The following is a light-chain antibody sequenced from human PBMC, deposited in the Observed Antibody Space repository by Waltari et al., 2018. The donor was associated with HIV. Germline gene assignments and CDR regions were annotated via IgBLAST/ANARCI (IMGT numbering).Light chain of an antibody. J-gene: IGLJ2*01. CDR1: SSNMGTGYA. CDR2: ANS. Sequence: QSVLTQPPSVSGAPGQRVTISCTGSSSNMGTGYAVHWYQQLPGAAPKLLIFANSKRLSGVPDRFGVSKSGTSASLAITGLQTGDESDYYFQTYDNSMSVVVGGGAKLTVL. V-gene: IGLV1-40*01. CDR3: QTYDNSMSVV.